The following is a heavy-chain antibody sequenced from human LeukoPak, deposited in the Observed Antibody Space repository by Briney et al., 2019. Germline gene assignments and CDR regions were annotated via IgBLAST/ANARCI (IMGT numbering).Heavy chain of an antibody. CDR3: AVVVTAATRPLYYFDY. Sequence: SETLSLTCAVYGGSFSGYYGSWIRQPPGKGLEWIGEINHSGSTNYNPSLKSRVTISVDTSKNQFSLKLSSVTAADTAVYYCAVVVTAATRPLYYFDYWGQGTLVTVSS. CDR2: INHSGST. J-gene: IGHJ4*02. D-gene: IGHD2-2*01. V-gene: IGHV4-34*01. CDR1: GGSFSGYY.